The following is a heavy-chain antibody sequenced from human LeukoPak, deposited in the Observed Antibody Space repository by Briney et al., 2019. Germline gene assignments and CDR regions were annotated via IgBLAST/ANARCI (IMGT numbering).Heavy chain of an antibody. D-gene: IGHD1-14*01. CDR3: ARAFNRPDY. J-gene: IGHJ4*02. V-gene: IGHV4-34*01. CDR2: INHSGST. CDR1: GGSFSGYY. Sequence: PSETLSLTCAVYGGSFSGYYWSWIRQPPGKGPEWIGEINHSGSTNYNPSLKSRVTISVDTSKNQFSLKLSSVTAADTAVYYCARAFNRPDYWGQGTLVTVSS.